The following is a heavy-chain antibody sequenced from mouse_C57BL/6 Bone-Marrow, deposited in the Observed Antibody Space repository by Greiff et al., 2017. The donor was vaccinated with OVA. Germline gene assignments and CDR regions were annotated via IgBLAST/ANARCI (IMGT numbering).Heavy chain of an antibody. CDR3: ARLQLGRGYFDV. CDR2: IRNKANGYTT. J-gene: IGHJ1*03. CDR1: GFTFTDYY. Sequence: EVKLVESGGGLVQPGGSLSLSCAASGFTFTDYYMSWVRQPPGKALEWLGFIRNKANGYTTEYSASVKGRFTISRDNSQSILYLQMNALRAEDSATYYCARLQLGRGYFDVWGTGTTVTVSS. D-gene: IGHD4-1*02. V-gene: IGHV7-3*01.